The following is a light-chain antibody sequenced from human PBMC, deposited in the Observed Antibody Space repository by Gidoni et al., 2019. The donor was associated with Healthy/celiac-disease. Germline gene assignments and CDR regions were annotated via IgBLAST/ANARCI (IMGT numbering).Light chain of an antibody. CDR3: SSYACSNNKV. J-gene: IGLJ1*01. CDR1: SSDVCGYNY. CDR2: EVS. Sequence: QSALTQPPSSSGSPGQSVTISCTGTSSDVCGYNYVSWYQQHPGKAPKLMIYEVSKRPSGVPDRFSGSKSGNTASLTVSGLQAEDEADYYCSSYACSNNKVFGTGTKVTVL. V-gene: IGLV2-8*01.